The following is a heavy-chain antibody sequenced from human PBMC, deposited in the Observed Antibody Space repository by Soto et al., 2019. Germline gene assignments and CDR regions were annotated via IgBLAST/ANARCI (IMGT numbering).Heavy chain of an antibody. D-gene: IGHD1-26*01. CDR1: GFTFSDHY. CDR2: IRNKAHSYNT. V-gene: IGHV3-72*01. CDR3: ARYSGSYSRGLDY. J-gene: IGHJ4*02. Sequence: EVQLVESGGGLVQPGGSLRLSCAASGFTFSDHYMEWVRQAPGKGLEWVGRIRNKAHSYNTEYAASVKGRFTISRDDSRNSLYLQMNSLKTEDTAVFYCARYSGSYSRGLDYWGQGTPVIVSS.